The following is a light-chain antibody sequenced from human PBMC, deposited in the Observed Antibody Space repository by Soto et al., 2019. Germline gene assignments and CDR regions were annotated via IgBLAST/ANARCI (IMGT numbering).Light chain of an antibody. CDR1: QSVSDN. CDR3: QQANNWPYT. CDR2: GAS. Sequence: EVVMTQSPATLSVSPGERATLSCRASQSVSDNLAWYQQKAGQAPRLLIYGASTRATGIPARFSGSGSGTEFTLTISSLQYEDFAVYYCQQANNWPYTFGQGTKLDIK. J-gene: IGKJ2*01. V-gene: IGKV3-15*01.